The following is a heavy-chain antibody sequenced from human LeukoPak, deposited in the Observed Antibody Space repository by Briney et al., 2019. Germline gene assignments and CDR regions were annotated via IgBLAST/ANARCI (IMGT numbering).Heavy chain of an antibody. Sequence: ASVKVSCKASGYTFTRYDINWVRQATGQGLEWMGWMNPNSGNTGYAQKFQGRVAMTRNTSISTAYMELSSLRSEDTAVYYCARVSYYDSSGYYPFDYWGQGTLVTVSS. CDR1: GYTFTRYD. D-gene: IGHD3-22*01. V-gene: IGHV1-8*01. CDR3: ARVSYYDSSGYYPFDY. CDR2: MNPNSGNT. J-gene: IGHJ4*02.